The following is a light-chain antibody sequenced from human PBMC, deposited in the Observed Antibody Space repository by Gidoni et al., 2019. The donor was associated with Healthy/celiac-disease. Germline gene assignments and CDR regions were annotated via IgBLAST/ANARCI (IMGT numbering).Light chain of an antibody. J-gene: IGKJ2*01. Sequence: IQMTQSPSSLSASVGDRVTITCLASQSISSYVNWYQHKPGKAPKLLIYAASSVQSGVPSSCSGSGSGTDFTLSISSLQPEDFATYYCQQSYSTPYTFGQGTQLEIK. CDR1: QSISSY. V-gene: IGKV1-39*01. CDR3: QQSYSTPYT. CDR2: AAS.